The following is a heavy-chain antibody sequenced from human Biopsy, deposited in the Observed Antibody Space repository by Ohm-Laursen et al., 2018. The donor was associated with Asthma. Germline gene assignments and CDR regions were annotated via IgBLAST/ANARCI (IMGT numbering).Heavy chain of an antibody. CDR2: VTYDGISQ. CDR3: ARERAGVLGSYNGMDV. V-gene: IGHV3-30*03. CDR1: GLTFSNYG. Sequence: SLRLSCAAPGLTFSNYGMHWVRQVAGKGLDWVAVVTYDGISQYYAESVKGRFTISRDNSRNTLNLQMNSVRPDDTAVYFCARERAGVLGSYNGMDVWGPGTTVSVSS. D-gene: IGHD2-8*01. J-gene: IGHJ6*02.